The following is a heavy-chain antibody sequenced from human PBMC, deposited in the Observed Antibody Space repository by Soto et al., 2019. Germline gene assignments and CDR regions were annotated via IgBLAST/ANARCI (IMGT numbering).Heavy chain of an antibody. J-gene: IGHJ4*02. CDR2: IHYNGNT. V-gene: IGHV4-59*01. D-gene: IGHD5-12*01. CDR1: GDSITASS. CDR3: AREGNLGRWLQPLDF. Sequence: SDTLSLTCTVTGDSITASSRSCAWQSPGKGLEWIGNIHYNGNTKYNPSLKSRVSMSVDTSKNQFSLRLISVTAADTAKYFCAREGNLGRWLQPLDFWGQGTLVTVS.